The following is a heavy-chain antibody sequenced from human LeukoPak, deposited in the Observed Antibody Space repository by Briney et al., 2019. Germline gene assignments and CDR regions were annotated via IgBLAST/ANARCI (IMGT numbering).Heavy chain of an antibody. V-gene: IGHV4-59*01. Sequence: PSETLSLTCTVSGGPLSAYYWTWIRQPPGKGPEWIGYIYDTGNTNYNPSLKSRVTISVDTSKNQFSLKLTSVTAADTAVYYCASGETGSTLGGYWGQGTLVTVSS. CDR3: ASGETGSTLGGY. CDR1: GGPLSAYY. J-gene: IGHJ4*02. CDR2: IYDTGNT. D-gene: IGHD1-1*01.